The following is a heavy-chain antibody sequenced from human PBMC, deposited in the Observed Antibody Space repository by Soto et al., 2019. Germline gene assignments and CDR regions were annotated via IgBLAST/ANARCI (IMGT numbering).Heavy chain of an antibody. CDR2: IYYSGST. D-gene: IGHD3-16*01. CDR1: GGSISSSSYY. Sequence: QLQLQESGPGLVKPSETLSLTCTVSGGSISSSSYYWGWIRQPPGKGLEWIGSIYYSGSTYYNPSLKSRVTISVDTSKNPFSLKRSSVTAADTAVYYCARFGPAKQVGWYFDLWGRGTLVTVSS. J-gene: IGHJ2*01. V-gene: IGHV4-39*01. CDR3: ARFGPAKQVGWYFDL.